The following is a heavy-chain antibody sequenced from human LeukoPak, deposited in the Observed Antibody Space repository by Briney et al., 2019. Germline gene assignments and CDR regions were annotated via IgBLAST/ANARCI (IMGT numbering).Heavy chain of an antibody. J-gene: IGHJ6*02. CDR2: ISWNSGSI. Sequence: GRSLRLSCAASGFTFDDYAMHWVRQAPGKGLEWVSGISWNSGSIGYADSVKGRFTISRDNAKNSLYLQMNSLRAEDTALYYCAKENGSGSYLEVYYGMDVWGQGTTVTVSS. CDR3: AKENGSGSYLEVYYGMDV. V-gene: IGHV3-9*01. CDR1: GFTFDDYA. D-gene: IGHD3-10*01.